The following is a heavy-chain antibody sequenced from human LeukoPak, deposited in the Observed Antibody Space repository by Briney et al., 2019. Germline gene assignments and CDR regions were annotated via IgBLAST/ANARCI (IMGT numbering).Heavy chain of an antibody. V-gene: IGHV3-48*03. CDR1: GFAFSSYE. CDR2: ISSSGSTI. J-gene: IGHJ4*02. CDR3: ARDHRFYDFWSAFYYDY. Sequence: GGSLRLSCAASGFAFSSYEMNWVRQAPGKGLEWVSYISSSGSTIYYADSVKGRFTISRDNAKNSLYLQMNSLRAEDTAVYYCARDHRFYDFWSAFYYDYWGQGTLVTVSS. D-gene: IGHD3-3*01.